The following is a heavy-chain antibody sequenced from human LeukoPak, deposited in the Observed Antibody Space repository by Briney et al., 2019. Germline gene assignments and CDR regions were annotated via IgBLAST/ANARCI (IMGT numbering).Heavy chain of an antibody. D-gene: IGHD6-19*01. V-gene: IGHV3-53*01. Sequence: GGSLRLSSAASGFTVSSNYMSWVRQAPGKGLEWVSVIYSSGNIVYADSVKGRFTISRDNSKNTVYLQMNSLRVEDTAVYYCARIVASSGGWYNFDYWGQGALVTVSS. CDR1: GFTVSSNY. J-gene: IGHJ4*02. CDR2: IYSSGNI. CDR3: ARIVASSGGWYNFDY.